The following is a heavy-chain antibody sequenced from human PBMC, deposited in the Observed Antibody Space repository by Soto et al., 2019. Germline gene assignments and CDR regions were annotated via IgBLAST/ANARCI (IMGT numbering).Heavy chain of an antibody. CDR3: AKKIDRVRGVPYYYYGMDV. J-gene: IGHJ6*02. D-gene: IGHD3-10*01. Sequence: GGSLRLSCAASGFTFNTYGMHWVRQTPGKGLEWVAVISFDGNKTYYADSVRGRFTISRDNSKNTLYLQMNSLRVEDMAVYYCAKKIDRVRGVPYYYYGMDVWGQGTTVTVSS. CDR1: GFTFNTYG. V-gene: IGHV3-30*18. CDR2: ISFDGNKT.